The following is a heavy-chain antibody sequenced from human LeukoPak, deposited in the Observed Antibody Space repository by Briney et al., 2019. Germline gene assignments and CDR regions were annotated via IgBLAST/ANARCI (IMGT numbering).Heavy chain of an antibody. CDR1: GYTFTGYY. J-gene: IGHJ4*02. CDR3: ARGRLNYNSGGYYEDPHLDY. D-gene: IGHD3-22*01. CDR2: INPNSGGT. V-gene: IGHV1-2*02. Sequence: ASVKVSCKASGYTFTGYYMHWVRQAPGQGLEWMGWINPNSGGTNYAQKFQGRVTMTRDTSISTAYMELSRLRFDDTAVYYCARGRLNYNSGGYYEDPHLDYWGQGTLVTVSS.